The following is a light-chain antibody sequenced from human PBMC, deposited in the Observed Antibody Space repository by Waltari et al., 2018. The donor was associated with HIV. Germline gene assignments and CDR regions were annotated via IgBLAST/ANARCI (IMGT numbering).Light chain of an antibody. CDR2: GAS. J-gene: IGKJ1*01. CDR3: QQYNNWPPWT. Sequence: EIVMTQSPATLSVSPGERVTLSCRASQSITTKLALYQQTPGQAPRLLIYGASTRAPGIPDRFSGSGSGTEFTLTISSLQSEDFAIYYCQQYNNWPPWTFGQGTKVEI. CDR1: QSITTK. V-gene: IGKV3-15*01.